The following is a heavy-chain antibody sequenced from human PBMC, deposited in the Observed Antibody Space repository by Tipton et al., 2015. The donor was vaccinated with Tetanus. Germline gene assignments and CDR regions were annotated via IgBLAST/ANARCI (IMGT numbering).Heavy chain of an antibody. Sequence: LRLSCAASGFIFSSYGIHWVRQAPGKGLEWVAVSWYDGTDKYYADSVKGRFTISRDNSKNTLYLQMNSLRAEDTAVYYCARGADCSGGSCFSGDFDNWGQGTQVTVPS. CDR2: SWYDGTDK. J-gene: IGHJ4*02. D-gene: IGHD2-15*01. CDR1: GFIFSSYG. V-gene: IGHV3-33*01. CDR3: ARGADCSGGSCFSGDFDN.